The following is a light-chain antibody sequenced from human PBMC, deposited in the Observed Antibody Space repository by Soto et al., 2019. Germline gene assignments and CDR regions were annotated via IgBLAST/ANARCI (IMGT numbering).Light chain of an antibody. V-gene: IGKV3-15*01. CDR1: QSVSTN. CDR3: QQYSNWPLT. Sequence: DIVMRQSPATLSVSPGERATLSCRASQSVSTNLTWYQQKPGQAPRLLVYGASTRATGTPARISGSGSGTDFTLTISSLQSEDFAVYYCQQYSNWPLTFGGGIKV. CDR2: GAS. J-gene: IGKJ4*01.